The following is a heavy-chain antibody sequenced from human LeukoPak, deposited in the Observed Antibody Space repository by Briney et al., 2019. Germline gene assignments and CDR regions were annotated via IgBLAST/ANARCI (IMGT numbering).Heavy chain of an antibody. V-gene: IGHV4-61*01. CDR2: IYYSGST. CDR3: ARGLRYPGRPVYYYGMDV. J-gene: IGHJ6*02. D-gene: IGHD2-15*01. Sequence: KASETLSLTCTVSGGSVSSGSYYWSWIRQPPGKGLEWIGYIYYSGSTNYNPSLKSRVTISVDTSKNQFSLKLSSVAAADTAVYYCARGLRYPGRPVYYYGMDVWGQGTTVTVSS. CDR1: GGSVSSGSYY.